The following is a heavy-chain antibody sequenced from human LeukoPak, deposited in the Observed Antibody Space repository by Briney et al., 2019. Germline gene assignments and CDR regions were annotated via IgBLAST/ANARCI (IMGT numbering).Heavy chain of an antibody. V-gene: IGHV4-39*01. CDR1: GGSISSNTYY. CDR3: ATSDTVSTYNWFDP. D-gene: IGHD5/OR15-5a*01. J-gene: IGHJ5*02. CDR2: IHYSGST. Sequence: SETLSLTCTVSGGSISSNTYYWGWIRRPPGKGLEWIGNIHYSGSTYYNPSLKSRVTISVDTSKNQFSLNLSSLTAADTAVYYCATSDTVSTYNWFDPWGQGTLVTVSS.